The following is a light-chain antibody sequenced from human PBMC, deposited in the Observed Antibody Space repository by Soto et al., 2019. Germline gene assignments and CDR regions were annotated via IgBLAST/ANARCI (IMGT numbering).Light chain of an antibody. V-gene: IGKV3-15*01. J-gene: IGKJ4*01. CDR1: QSVNNN. CDR3: QQYNNWPLLT. CDR2: GAS. Sequence: EIIVTQSPATLSVSPGERATLSCRASQSVNNNLAWYQQKPGQAPRLLIYGASTRATGIPARFGGSGYGTEFTLTISSLQSEDFAIYYCQQYNNWPLLTFGGGTKVVIK.